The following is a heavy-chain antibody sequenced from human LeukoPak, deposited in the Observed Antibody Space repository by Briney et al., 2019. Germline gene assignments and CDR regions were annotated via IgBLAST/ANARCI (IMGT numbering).Heavy chain of an antibody. CDR3: APYYYDSSDAFDI. CDR2: ISSSRSYI. V-gene: IGHV3-21*01. D-gene: IGHD3-22*01. Sequence: GGSLRLSCAASGFTFSSYSMNWVRQAPGKGLEWVSSISSSRSYIYYADSVKGRFTISRDNAKNSLYLQMNSLRAEDTAVYYCAPYYYDSSDAFDIWGQGTMVTVSS. J-gene: IGHJ3*02. CDR1: GFTFSSYS.